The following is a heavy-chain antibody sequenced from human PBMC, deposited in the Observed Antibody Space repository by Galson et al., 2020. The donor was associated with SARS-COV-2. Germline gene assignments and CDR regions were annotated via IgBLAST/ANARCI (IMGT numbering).Heavy chain of an antibody. V-gene: IGHV3-23*01. J-gene: IGHJ4*02. D-gene: IGHD3-3*01. Sequence: GGSLRLSCAASGFTFSSYAMSWVRQAPGKGLEWVSAIRCSGRRTYYADSVKGRFTISRNTSKNTLYLEMNSLRAEDTAVYYCAKGTVYYEFWSGYADFDYWGQGTLVAVSS. CDR2: IRCSGRRT. CDR3: AKGTVYYEFWSGYADFDY. CDR1: GFTFSSYA.